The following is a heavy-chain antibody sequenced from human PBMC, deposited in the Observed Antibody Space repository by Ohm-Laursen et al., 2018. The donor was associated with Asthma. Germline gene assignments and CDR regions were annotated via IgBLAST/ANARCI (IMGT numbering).Heavy chain of an antibody. D-gene: IGHD3-16*01. CDR2: ISGSGGST. CDR3: AKDRPYYDYVWGSSS. J-gene: IGHJ5*02. Sequence: GSLRLSCTASGFTFSSYAMSWVRQAPGKGLEWVSAISGSGGSTYYADSVKGRFAISRDNSKNTLYLQMNSLRAEDTAVYYCAKDRPYYDYVWGSSSWGQGTLVTVSS. CDR1: GFTFSSYA. V-gene: IGHV3-23*01.